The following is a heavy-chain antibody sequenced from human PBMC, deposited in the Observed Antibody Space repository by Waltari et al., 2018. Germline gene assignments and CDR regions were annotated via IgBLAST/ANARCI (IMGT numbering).Heavy chain of an antibody. CDR3: ATDAFRGSLIRGVNFNY. V-gene: IGHV1-24*01. Sequence: QVQLLQFGTEVKKTGASVKVSCNVSGYSLSDLSIHWVRQTPGKGLEWMGGFDPQDAETMYVKKFQGRVTMTEDTSTDIAYMELTNLRSDDTAIYYCATDAFRGSLIRGVNFNYWGQGTLVHVSS. CDR1: GYSLSDLS. CDR2: FDPQDAET. D-gene: IGHD3-10*01. J-gene: IGHJ4*02.